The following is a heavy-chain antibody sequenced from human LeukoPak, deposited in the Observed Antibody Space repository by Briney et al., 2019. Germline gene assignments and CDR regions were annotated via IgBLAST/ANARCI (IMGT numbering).Heavy chain of an antibody. CDR2: INWNGGST. Sequence: GGSLRLSCAASGVTFYDYGMSWGRHAPGKGVEWVSGINWNGGSTVYADSVRGRFTIARDNAKNCLYLQMNSLRAEDTALYYCARIRSVQLLNWFDPWGQGTLVTVSS. CDR3: ARIRSVQLLNWFDP. J-gene: IGHJ5*02. D-gene: IGHD6-6*01. V-gene: IGHV3-20*04. CDR1: GVTFYDYG.